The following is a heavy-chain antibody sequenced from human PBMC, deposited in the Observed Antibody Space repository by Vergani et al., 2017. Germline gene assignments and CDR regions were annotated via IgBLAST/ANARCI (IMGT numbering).Heavy chain of an antibody. CDR1: GFTFSDYY. J-gene: IGHJ6*03. V-gene: IGHV3-11*01. D-gene: IGHD2-15*01. CDR2: IGSSGSTI. CDR3: AREVVRNFHYYMDV. Sequence: VQLVESGGGLVQPGGSLRLPCAASGFTFSDYYMIWIRQAPGKGLEWVSYIGSSGSTIYYAHSVKGRFTISRDNAKNSLYLQRNSLGAEDTAVYYCAREVVRNFHYYMDVGGKGTTVTVSS.